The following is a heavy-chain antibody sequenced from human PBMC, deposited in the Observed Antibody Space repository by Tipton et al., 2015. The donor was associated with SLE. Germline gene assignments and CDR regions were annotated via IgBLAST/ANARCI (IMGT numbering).Heavy chain of an antibody. CDR3: ARQRWFDP. CDR1: GGSISSGSYY. J-gene: IGHJ5*02. V-gene: IGHV4-61*01. Sequence: LRLSCTVSGGSISSGSYYWSWIRQPPGKGLEWIGYIYYSGSTNYNPSLKSRVTISVDTSKNQFSLKLSSVTAADTAVYYCARQRWFDPWGQGTLVTVSS. CDR2: IYYSGST.